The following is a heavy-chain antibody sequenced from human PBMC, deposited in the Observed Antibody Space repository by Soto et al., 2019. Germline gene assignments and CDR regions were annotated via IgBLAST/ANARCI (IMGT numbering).Heavy chain of an antibody. D-gene: IGHD5-12*01. CDR1: GYTFTSCA. CDR2: INAGNGDT. CDR3: VRGGQILAFFDY. Sequence: GASVKVSCKASGYTFTSCAMHWVRQAPGQRLEWMGRINAGNGDTRYSQNFQGRVTITRDTSASIVYMELGSLTSEDTAVYYCVRGGQILAFFDYWGQGTLVTVSS. J-gene: IGHJ4*02. V-gene: IGHV1-3*01.